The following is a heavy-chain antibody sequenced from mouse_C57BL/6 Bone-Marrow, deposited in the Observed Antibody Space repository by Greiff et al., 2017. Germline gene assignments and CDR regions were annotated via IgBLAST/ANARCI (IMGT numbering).Heavy chain of an antibody. CDR1: GYTFTSYW. Sequence: QVQLQQPGAELVKPGASVKMSCKASGYTFTSYWITWVKQRPGQGLEWIGDIYPGSGSTNYNEKFKSKATLTVDTSSSTAYMQLSSLTSEDSAVYYCARTGDGNYLFAYWGQGTLVTVSA. D-gene: IGHD2-1*01. CDR3: ARTGDGNYLFAY. J-gene: IGHJ3*01. CDR2: IYPGSGST. V-gene: IGHV1-55*01.